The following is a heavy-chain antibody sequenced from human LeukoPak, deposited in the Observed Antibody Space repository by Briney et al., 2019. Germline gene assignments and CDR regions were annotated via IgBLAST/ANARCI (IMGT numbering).Heavy chain of an antibody. J-gene: IGHJ4*02. V-gene: IGHV4-59*08. D-gene: IGHD3-10*01. Sequence: SSETLSLTCTVSGASISSYYWSWIRQPPGKGLEWIGYISYSGSTNYNPSLKSRVIISADTSKNQVSLTLSSVTAADTAVYYCARHPELYFFDYWGQGTLVTVSS. CDR2: ISYSGST. CDR3: ARHPELYFFDY. CDR1: GASISSYY.